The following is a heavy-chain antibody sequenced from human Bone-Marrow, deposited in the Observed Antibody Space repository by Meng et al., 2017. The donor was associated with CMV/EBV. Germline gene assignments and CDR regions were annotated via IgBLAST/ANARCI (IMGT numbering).Heavy chain of an antibody. J-gene: IGHJ4*02. Sequence: GESLKISCEASGFTFSSYWMSWVRQAPGKGLEWVANIKQDGSEKYYVDSVKGRFTISRDNAKNSPYLQMNSLRAEDTAVYYCARDEYSSGWGDYFDYWGQGTLVTVSS. CDR1: GFTFSSYW. D-gene: IGHD6-19*01. V-gene: IGHV3-7*01. CDR2: IKQDGSEK. CDR3: ARDEYSSGWGDYFDY.